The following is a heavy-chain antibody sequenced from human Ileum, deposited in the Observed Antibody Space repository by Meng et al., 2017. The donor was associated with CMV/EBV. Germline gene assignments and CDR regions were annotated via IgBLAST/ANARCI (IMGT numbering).Heavy chain of an antibody. D-gene: IGHD4-17*01. CDR1: GDFANNFY. CDR2: ISTSGSD. CDR3: ARSGLRGIYVDY. V-gene: IGHV4-4*07. J-gene: IGHJ4*02. Sequence: EQLQESGPGPVKLSETLSLTCTVAGDFANNFYWGWIRQPAGKGLQWIGRISTSGSDNYNPSLKSRVTMSVDTSKKQFSLKLSSVTAADTAVYYCARSGLRGIYVDYWGQGTLVTVSS.